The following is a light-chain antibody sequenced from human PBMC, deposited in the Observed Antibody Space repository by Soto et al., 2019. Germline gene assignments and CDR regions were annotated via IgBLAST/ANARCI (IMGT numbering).Light chain of an antibody. V-gene: IGKV3-15*01. Sequence: DIVMTQSPATLSVSPGERAALSCRASQSVSSNLAWYQQKPGQAPRLLIYGASTRATGVPARFRGSGSGTDFTLTISALQSEDFAVYYCQHYNNWPPWTFGQGTKVDI. J-gene: IGKJ1*01. CDR2: GAS. CDR1: QSVSSN. CDR3: QHYNNWPPWT.